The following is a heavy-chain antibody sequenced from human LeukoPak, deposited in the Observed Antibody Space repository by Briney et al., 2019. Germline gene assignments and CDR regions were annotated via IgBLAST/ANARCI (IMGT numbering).Heavy chain of an antibody. CDR3: ARVAGGTTGPNWFDP. V-gene: IGHV1-18*01. D-gene: IGHD1-1*01. CDR1: GYTFTNYG. J-gene: IGHJ5*02. Sequence: GASVKVSCKASGYTFTNYGISWVRQAPGQGLEWMGWISASNGNTNYAQKLQGRVTMTTDTSTSTAYMELRSLRSDDTAVYYCARVAGGTTGPNWFDPWGQGTLVTVSS. CDR2: ISASNGNT.